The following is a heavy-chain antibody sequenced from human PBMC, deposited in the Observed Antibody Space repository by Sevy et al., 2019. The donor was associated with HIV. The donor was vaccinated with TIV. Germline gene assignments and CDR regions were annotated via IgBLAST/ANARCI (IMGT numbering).Heavy chain of an antibody. D-gene: IGHD2-8*01. J-gene: IGHJ4*02. CDR2: LSFGCGEI. V-gene: IGHV3-23*01. CDR1: GFTCSKYS. CDR3: AREGCTKPHDY. Sequence: GGSLRLSCAASGFTCSKYSMSWVRQPPGKGLGWVSTLSFGCGEINHADSVKGRFTISRDNSKNSLYLQMNNLRAEDTAVYYCAREGCTKPHDYWGQGTLVTVSS.